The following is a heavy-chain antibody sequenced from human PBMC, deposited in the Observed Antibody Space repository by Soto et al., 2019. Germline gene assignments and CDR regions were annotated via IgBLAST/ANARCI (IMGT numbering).Heavy chain of an antibody. J-gene: IGHJ5*02. CDR2: IIPIFGTA. D-gene: IGHD3-22*01. CDR1: GGTFSSYA. Sequence: GASVKVSCKASGGTFSSYAISWVRQAPGQGLEWIGGIIPIFGTANYAQKFQGRVTITADESTSTAYMELSSLRSEDTAVYYCARGPGDYYDSSGYPEYWWFDPWGQGTLVTVSS. CDR3: ARGPGDYYDSSGYPEYWWFDP. V-gene: IGHV1-69*13.